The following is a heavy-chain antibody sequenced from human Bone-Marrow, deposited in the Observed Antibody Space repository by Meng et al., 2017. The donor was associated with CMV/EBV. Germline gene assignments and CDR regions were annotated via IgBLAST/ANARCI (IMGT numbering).Heavy chain of an antibody. V-gene: IGHV4-38-2*01. CDR1: GYSTRSGYY. Sequence: GSLRLSCPVSGYSTRSGYYWGWIRQPPGKGLEWIGSIYHSGSTYYNPSLKSRVTISVDTSKKQFSLKLSSVTAADTAVYYRAGLKRGLPENWGQGTLVTVSS. CDR3: AGLKRGLPEN. D-gene: IGHD2-21*01. CDR2: IYHSGST. J-gene: IGHJ4*02.